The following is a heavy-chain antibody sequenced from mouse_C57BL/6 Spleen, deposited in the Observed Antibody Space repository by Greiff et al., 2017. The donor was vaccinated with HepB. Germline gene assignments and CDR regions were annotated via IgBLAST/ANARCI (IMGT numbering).Heavy chain of an antibody. CDR1: GYTFTSYG. J-gene: IGHJ4*01. CDR2: IYPRSGNT. Sequence: QVQLQQSGAELARPGASVKLSCKASGYTFTSYGISWVKQRTGQGLEWIGEIYPRSGNTYYNEKFKGKATLTADKSSSTAYMELIILTSEDSAVYFCAIYGNNYAMDYWGQGTSVTVSS. V-gene: IGHV1-81*01. D-gene: IGHD2-1*01. CDR3: AIYGNNYAMDY.